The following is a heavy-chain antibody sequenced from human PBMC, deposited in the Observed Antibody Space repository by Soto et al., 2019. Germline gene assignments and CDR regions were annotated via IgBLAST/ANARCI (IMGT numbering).Heavy chain of an antibody. CDR2: IIPILGIA. Sequence: QVQLVQSGAEVKKPGSSVKVSCKASGGTFSSYTISWVRQAPGQGLEWMGRIIPILGIANYAQKFQGRVTITADKPTSTAYMELSSLRSEDTAVYYCARVAAAGQKSGYYRDVWGKGTTVTVSS. V-gene: IGHV1-69*02. J-gene: IGHJ6*03. CDR1: GGTFSSYT. CDR3: ARVAAAGQKSGYYRDV. D-gene: IGHD6-13*01.